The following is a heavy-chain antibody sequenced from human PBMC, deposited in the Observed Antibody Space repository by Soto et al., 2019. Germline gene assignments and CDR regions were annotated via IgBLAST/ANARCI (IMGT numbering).Heavy chain of an antibody. CDR2: IYHTGTT. CDR1: GDSISNGHY. D-gene: IGHD3-10*02. J-gene: IGHJ4*02. Sequence: SETLSLTCAVSGDSISNGHYWAWIRRPPGTGLEWIGSIYHTGTTYYHPSLKSRVTISVDTSKNQFYLKLSYVTAADSAVYYCARTDVVGFYPYFGQGTLVTAPQ. CDR3: ARTDVVGFYPY. V-gene: IGHV4-38-2*01.